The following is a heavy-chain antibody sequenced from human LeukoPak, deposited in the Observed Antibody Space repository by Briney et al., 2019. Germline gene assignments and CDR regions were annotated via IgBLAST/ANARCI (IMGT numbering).Heavy chain of an antibody. CDR1: GDSISGYY. CDR2: IYYSGNT. Sequence: PSETLSLTCTVSGDSISGYYWNWLRQPPGKGLEWIGYIYYSGNTNYNPSLKSRVTISVDTSKNQFSLKLNSVTAADTAVYYCARARGAYSFFDHWGQGTLVTVSS. D-gene: IGHD2-21*01. V-gene: IGHV4-59*01. CDR3: ARARGAYSFFDH. J-gene: IGHJ5*02.